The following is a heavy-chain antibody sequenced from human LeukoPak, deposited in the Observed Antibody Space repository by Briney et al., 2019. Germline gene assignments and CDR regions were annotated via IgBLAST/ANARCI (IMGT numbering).Heavy chain of an antibody. Sequence: GGSLRLSCAASGFTFSSYSMNWVRQAPGKGLEWVSSISSSSSYIYYADSVKGRFTISRDNAKNSLYLQMNSLRAEDTAVYYCAREKEWLRFRGFDSWGQGTLVTVSS. CDR1: GFTFSSYS. J-gene: IGHJ4*02. CDR3: AREKEWLRFRGFDS. CDR2: ISSSSSYI. V-gene: IGHV3-21*01. D-gene: IGHD6-19*01.